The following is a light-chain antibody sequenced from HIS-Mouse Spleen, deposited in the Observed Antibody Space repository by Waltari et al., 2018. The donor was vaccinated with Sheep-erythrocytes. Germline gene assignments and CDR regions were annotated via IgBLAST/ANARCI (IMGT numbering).Light chain of an antibody. CDR1: SRDGGSYTL. V-gene: IGLV2-23*01. CDR2: EGS. CDR3: CSYAGSSTPWV. Sequence: QSALTQPRSVSGSPGPSTTISCPGTSRDGGSYTLVSWYQQHPGNAPKLMIYEGSKRPSGVSNRFSGSKSGNTASLTISGLQAEDEADYYCCSYAGSSTPWVFGGGTKLTVL. J-gene: IGLJ3*02.